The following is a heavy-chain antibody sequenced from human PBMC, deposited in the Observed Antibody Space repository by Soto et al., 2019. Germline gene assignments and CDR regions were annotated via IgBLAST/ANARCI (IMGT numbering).Heavy chain of an antibody. V-gene: IGHV4-31*03. CDR2: IYYSGST. D-gene: IGHD3-10*01. J-gene: IGHJ2*01. CDR1: GGSISSGGYY. Sequence: QVQLQESGPGLVKPSQTLSLTCTVSGGSISSGGYYWSWIRQHPGKGLEWIGYIYYSGSTYYNPSLKSRVTISVDTSKNQFSLKLSSATAADTAVYYCAHGLRPAGEYFDLWGRGTLVTVSS. CDR3: AHGLRPAGEYFDL.